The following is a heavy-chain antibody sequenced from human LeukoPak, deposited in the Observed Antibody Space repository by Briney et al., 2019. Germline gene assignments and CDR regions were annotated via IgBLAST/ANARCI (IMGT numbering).Heavy chain of an antibody. CDR3: TRDLGGGYFDD. Sequence: PGGYLRLSCAASRSTFSRDWMSWVRQAPGGGLEFVANIRKDGGTVNYVDSVKGRFTISRDNAKDSRYLQMNSLRADDTAVYYCTRDLGGGYFDDWGQGILVTVSS. CDR2: IRKDGGTV. J-gene: IGHJ4*02. CDR1: RSTFSRDW. D-gene: IGHD3-16*01. V-gene: IGHV3-7*01.